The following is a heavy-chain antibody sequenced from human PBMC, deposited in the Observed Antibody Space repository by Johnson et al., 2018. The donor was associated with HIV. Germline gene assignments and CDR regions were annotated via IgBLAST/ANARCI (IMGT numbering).Heavy chain of an antibody. CDR3: ARECQYYYDSSGCTYDAFDI. Sequence: VQLVESGGGVVQPERSLRLSCAASGFTFSSYAMHWVRQAPGKGLEWVACISYDGSNKHYAGSVKGRFTISRDNSKNTLYLQMNSLRSEDTAVYSCARECQYYYDSSGCTYDAFDIWGQGTMVTVSS. J-gene: IGHJ3*02. CDR2: ISYDGSNK. CDR1: GFTFSSYA. V-gene: IGHV3-30*04. D-gene: IGHD3-22*01.